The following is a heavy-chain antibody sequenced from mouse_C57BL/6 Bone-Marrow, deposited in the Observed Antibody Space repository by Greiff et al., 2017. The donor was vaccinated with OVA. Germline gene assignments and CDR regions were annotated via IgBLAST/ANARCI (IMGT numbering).Heavy chain of an antibody. CDR3: LYSNYVGSY. V-gene: IGHV14-4*01. D-gene: IGHD2-5*01. J-gene: IGHJ3*01. CDR1: GFNIKDDY. CDR2: IDPENGDT. Sequence: EVKLMESGAELVRPGASVKLSCTASGFNIKDDYMHWVKQRPEQGLEWIGWIDPENGDTEYASKFQGKATITADTSSNTAYLQLSSLTSEDTAVYYCLYSNYVGSYWGQGTLVTVSA.